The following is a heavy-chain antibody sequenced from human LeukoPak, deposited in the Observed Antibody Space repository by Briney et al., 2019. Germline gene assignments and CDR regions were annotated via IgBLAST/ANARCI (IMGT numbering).Heavy chain of an antibody. J-gene: IGHJ6*04. CDR2: IIPIFGTA. D-gene: IGHD4-17*01. CDR3: ARASTVTTHYYYYYGMDV. CDR1: GGTFSSYA. Sequence: ASVKVSWKASGGTFSSYAISWVRQAPAQGLEWMGGIIPIFGTANYAQKFQGRVTITADKSTSTAYMELSSLRSEDTAVYYCARASTVTTHYYYYYGMDVWGKGTTVTVSS. V-gene: IGHV1-69*06.